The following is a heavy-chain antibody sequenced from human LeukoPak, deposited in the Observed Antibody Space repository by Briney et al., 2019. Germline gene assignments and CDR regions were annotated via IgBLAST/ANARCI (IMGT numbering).Heavy chain of an antibody. Sequence: GASVKVSCKASGYTFTSYGISWVRQAPGQGLEWMGWISGYNGNTNYAQKFQGRVTMTRDTSISTAYMELSRLRSDDTAVYYCARARGDIVVVPAAIWFDPWGQGTLVTVSS. D-gene: IGHD2-2*01. CDR1: GYTFTSYG. CDR3: ARARGDIVVVPAAIWFDP. CDR2: ISGYNGNT. V-gene: IGHV1-18*01. J-gene: IGHJ5*02.